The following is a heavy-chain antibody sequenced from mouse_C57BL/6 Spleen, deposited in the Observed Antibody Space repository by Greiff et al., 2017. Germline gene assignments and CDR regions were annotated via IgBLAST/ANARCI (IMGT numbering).Heavy chain of an antibody. Sequence: EVKLVESGGGLVKPGGSLKLSCAASGFTFSSYTMSWVRQTPVKRLEWVATISGGGGNTYYPDSVKGRFTISRDNAKNTLYLQMSSLRSEDTALYYGACHYDGPFAYWGQGTLVTVSA. CDR2: ISGGGGNT. D-gene: IGHD2-3*01. CDR1: GFTFSSYT. CDR3: ACHYDGPFAY. V-gene: IGHV5-9*01. J-gene: IGHJ3*01.